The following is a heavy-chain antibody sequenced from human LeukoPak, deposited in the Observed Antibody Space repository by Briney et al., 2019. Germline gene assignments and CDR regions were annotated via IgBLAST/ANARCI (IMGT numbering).Heavy chain of an antibody. CDR1: GFSLSTYA. CDR3: AKDTTAWWYHRAYMNV. J-gene: IGHJ6*03. Sequence: PGGSLRLSCAASGFSLSTYALSWVRQAPGGGLEWVAAISGSGDKTYHADSVKGRFTISKDNSENRLSLQMDRLRAEDTAVYFCAKDTTAWWYHRAYMNVWGKGTTVTVSS. D-gene: IGHD2-15*01. CDR2: ISGSGDKT. V-gene: IGHV3-23*01.